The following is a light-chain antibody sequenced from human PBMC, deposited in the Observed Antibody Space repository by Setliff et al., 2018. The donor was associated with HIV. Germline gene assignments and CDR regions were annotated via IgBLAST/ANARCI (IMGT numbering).Light chain of an antibody. CDR2: EVN. CDR1: TSDIGAFNF. Sequence: QSALTQPASVSGPPGQSITISCTGTTSDIGAFNFVSWYQQHPGKAPKLIIYEVNYRPSGVSTRFSGSKSGNTASLTISGLQAEDEADHYCNSYRSRSTYVFGTGTKVTVL. CDR3: NSYRSRSTYV. J-gene: IGLJ1*01. V-gene: IGLV2-14*01.